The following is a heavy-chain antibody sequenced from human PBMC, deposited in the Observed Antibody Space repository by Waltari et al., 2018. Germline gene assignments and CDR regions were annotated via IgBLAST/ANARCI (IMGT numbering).Heavy chain of an antibody. CDR1: GFTFSSYS. D-gene: IGHD3-9*01. V-gene: IGHV3-48*01. CDR3: AREYYDILTGYPEGY. J-gene: IGHJ4*02. CDR2: ISSSSSTI. Sequence: EVQLVESGGGLVQPGGSLRLSCAASGFTFSSYSMNWVRRAQGKGLEWVSYISSSSSTIYYADSVKGRFTISRDNAKNSLYLQMNSLRAEDTAVYYCAREYYDILTGYPEGYWGQGTLVTVSS.